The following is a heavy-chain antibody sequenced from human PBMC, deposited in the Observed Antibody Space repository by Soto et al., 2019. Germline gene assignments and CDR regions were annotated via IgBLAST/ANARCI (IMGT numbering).Heavy chain of an antibody. CDR3: ARDKRRYSSGWYYYYYGMDV. D-gene: IGHD6-19*01. Sequence: PGGSLRLSCAASGFTFSDYYMSWIRQAPGKGLEWVSYISSSSSYTNYADSVKGRFTISRDNAKNSLYLQVNSLRAEDTAVYYCARDKRRYSSGWYYYYYGMDVWGQGTTVTVSS. CDR1: GFTFSDYY. V-gene: IGHV3-11*06. J-gene: IGHJ6*02. CDR2: ISSSSSYT.